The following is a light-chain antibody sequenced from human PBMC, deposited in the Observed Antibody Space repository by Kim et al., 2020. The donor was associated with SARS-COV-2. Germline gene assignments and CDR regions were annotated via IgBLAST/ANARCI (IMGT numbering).Light chain of an antibody. CDR3: QQRDNWPIT. CDR2: EAS. CDR1: RTISIY. J-gene: IGKJ5*01. Sequence: EIVLTQSPATLSLSPGERATPSCRASRTISIYLAWYQQKPGQAPRLLIYEASNRATGIPARFSGSGSGTDFTLTISSLEPEDFAVYYCQQRDNWPITFGQGTRLEIK. V-gene: IGKV3-11*01.